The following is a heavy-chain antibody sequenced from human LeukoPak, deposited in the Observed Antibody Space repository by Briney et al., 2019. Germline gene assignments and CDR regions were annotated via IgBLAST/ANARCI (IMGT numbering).Heavy chain of an antibody. CDR2: INHSGST. J-gene: IGHJ4*02. Sequence: PSETLSLTCAVYGGSFSGYYWSWIRQPPGKGLEWIGEINHSGSTNYNPSLKSRVTMSVDTSKNQFSLKLTSLTAADTAAYYCARGLWAAAGTVLWGQGTLVTVSS. CDR3: ARGLWAAAGTVL. V-gene: IGHV4-34*01. CDR1: GGSFSGYY. D-gene: IGHD6-13*01.